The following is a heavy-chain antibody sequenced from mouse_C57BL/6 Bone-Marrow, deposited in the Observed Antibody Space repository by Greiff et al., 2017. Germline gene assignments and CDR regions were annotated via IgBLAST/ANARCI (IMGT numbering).Heavy chain of an antibody. CDR1: GYAFTNYL. CDR3: ARRDSNYPAWFAY. Sequence: QVQLQQSGAELVRPGTSVKVSCKASGYAFTNYLIEWVKQRPGPGLEWIGVLNPGSGGTNYNEKFKGKATLTADKSSSTAYMQLSSLTSEDSAVYFCARRDSNYPAWFAYWGQGTLVTVSA. D-gene: IGHD2-5*01. V-gene: IGHV1-54*01. J-gene: IGHJ3*01. CDR2: LNPGSGGT.